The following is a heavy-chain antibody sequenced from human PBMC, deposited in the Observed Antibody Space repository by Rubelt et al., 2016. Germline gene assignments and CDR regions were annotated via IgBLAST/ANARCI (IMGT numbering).Heavy chain of an antibody. CDR3: ARLLFGYSGYVVDTDVDY. D-gene: IGHD5-12*01. CDR1: GDSINSSDYY. CDR2: IYYTGST. Sequence: QMQLQESGPGLVKPSETLSLTCTVSGDSINSSDYYWGWIRQPPGQGLEWIGTIYYTGSTYYNPPFKSRVSISVDRSKNQFSLKLSSVTAADTAVYYCARLLFGYSGYVVDTDVDYWGQGTLVTVSS. J-gene: IGHJ4*02. V-gene: IGHV4-39*07.